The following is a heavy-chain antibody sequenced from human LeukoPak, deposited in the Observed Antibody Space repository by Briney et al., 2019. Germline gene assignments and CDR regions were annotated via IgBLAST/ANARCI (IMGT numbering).Heavy chain of an antibody. CDR1: GFTFSSYA. D-gene: IGHD3-22*01. J-gene: IGHJ3*02. CDR2: ISGSGGST. CDR3: ARAAPYYYDSSGYSAFDS. Sequence: QPGGSLRLSCAASGFTFSSYAMSWVRQAPGKGLEWVSAISGSGGSTYYADSVKGRFTISRDNSKNTLYLQMNSLRDEDTAVYYCARAAPYYYDSSGYSAFDSWGQGTMVTVSA. V-gene: IGHV3-23*01.